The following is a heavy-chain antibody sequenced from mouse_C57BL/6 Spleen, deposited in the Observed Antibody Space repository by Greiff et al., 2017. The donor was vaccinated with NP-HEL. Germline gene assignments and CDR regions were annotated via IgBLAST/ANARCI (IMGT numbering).Heavy chain of an antibody. CDR1: GYTFTSYW. Sequence: QVHVKQPGAELVKPGASVKMSCKASGYTFTSYWITWVKQRPGQGLEWIGDIYPGSGSTNYNEKFKSKATLTVDTSSSTAYMQLSSLTSEDSAVYYCARDDYDGGYYAMDYWGQGTSVTVSS. J-gene: IGHJ4*01. CDR3: ARDDYDGGYYAMDY. D-gene: IGHD2-4*01. V-gene: IGHV1-55*01. CDR2: IYPGSGST.